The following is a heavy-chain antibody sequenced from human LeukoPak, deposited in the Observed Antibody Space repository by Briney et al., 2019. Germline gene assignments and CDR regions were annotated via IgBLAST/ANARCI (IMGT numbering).Heavy chain of an antibody. D-gene: IGHD2-15*01. CDR3: ARRRIYCSGGSCYQGFDY. CDR2: ISYDGSNK. V-gene: IGHV3-30-3*01. Sequence: GGSLRLSCAASGFTFSSYAMHWVRQAPGKGLEWVAVISYDGSNKYYADSVKGRFTISRDNSKNTLYLQMNSLRAEDTAVYYCARRRIYCSGGSCYQGFDYWGQGTLVTVSS. J-gene: IGHJ4*02. CDR1: GFTFSSYA.